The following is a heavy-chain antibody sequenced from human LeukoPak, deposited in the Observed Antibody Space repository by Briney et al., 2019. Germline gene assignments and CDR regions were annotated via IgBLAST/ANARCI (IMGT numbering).Heavy chain of an antibody. J-gene: IGHJ4*02. Sequence: SVKVSCKASGGTFSSYAISWVRQAPGQGLEWMGGIIPIFGTANYAQKFQGRVTITADESTSTAYMELSSLRSEDTAVYYCARPRIAVAGTSNKGFDYWGQGTLVTVSS. CDR1: GGTFSSYA. D-gene: IGHD6-19*01. CDR3: ARPRIAVAGTSNKGFDY. CDR2: IIPIFGTA. V-gene: IGHV1-69*13.